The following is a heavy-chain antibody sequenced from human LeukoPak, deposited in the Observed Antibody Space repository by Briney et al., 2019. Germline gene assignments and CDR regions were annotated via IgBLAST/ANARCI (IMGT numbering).Heavy chain of an antibody. CDR3: ARGPSSSSSWYGLDV. Sequence: GGSLRLSCAASGFTFSSYWMAWVRQAPGKGLVWVSRINSDGSITTYGDSLKGRFTVSRDNAKNTLYLQMNSLTGEDTAVYYCARGPSSSSSWYGLDVWGRGTTVTVSS. V-gene: IGHV3-74*01. D-gene: IGHD6-13*01. CDR2: INSDGSIT. J-gene: IGHJ6*02. CDR1: GFTFSSYW.